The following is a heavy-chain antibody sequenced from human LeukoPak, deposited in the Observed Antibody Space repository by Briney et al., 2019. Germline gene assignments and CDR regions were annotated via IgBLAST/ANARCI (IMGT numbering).Heavy chain of an antibody. CDR1: GYTFTSYY. D-gene: IGHD2-15*01. J-gene: IGHJ4*02. Sequence: ASVKVSCKASGYTFTSYYMHWVRQAPGQGLEWMGLINPSGGSTSYAQKFQGRVTMTRDMSTSTVYMELSSLRSEDTAVYYCARDPLPPNCSGGSCYRGGFDYWGQGTLVTVSS. CDR2: INPSGGST. V-gene: IGHV1-46*01. CDR3: ARDPLPPNCSGGSCYRGGFDY.